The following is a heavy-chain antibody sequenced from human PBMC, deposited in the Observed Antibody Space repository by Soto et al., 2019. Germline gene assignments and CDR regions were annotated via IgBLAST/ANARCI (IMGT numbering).Heavy chain of an antibody. J-gene: IGHJ4*02. D-gene: IGHD3-3*01. CDR3: ARVGHYDFWSGPPDY. CDR1: GGSISSGDYY. Sequence: QVQLQESGPGLVKPSQTLSLTCTVSGGSISSGDYYWSWIRQPPGNGLEWIGYIYYSGSTYYNPSLKSRVTISVDTSKNQFSLKLSSVTAADTAVYYCARVGHYDFWSGPPDYWGQGTLVTVSS. V-gene: IGHV4-30-4*01. CDR2: IYYSGST.